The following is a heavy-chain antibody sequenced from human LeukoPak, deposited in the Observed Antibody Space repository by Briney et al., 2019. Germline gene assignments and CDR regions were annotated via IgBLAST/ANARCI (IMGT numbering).Heavy chain of an antibody. D-gene: IGHD1-14*01. CDR3: ARVTGDPDYYYYMDV. V-gene: IGHV1-18*01. J-gene: IGHJ6*03. Sequence: ASVKVSCKASGYTFTSYGISLVRQAPGQGLEWMGWISAYNGNTNYAQKLQGRVTMTTDTSTSTAYMELRSLRSDDTAGYYCARVTGDPDYYYYMDVWGKGTTVTVSS. CDR1: GYTFTSYG. CDR2: ISAYNGNT.